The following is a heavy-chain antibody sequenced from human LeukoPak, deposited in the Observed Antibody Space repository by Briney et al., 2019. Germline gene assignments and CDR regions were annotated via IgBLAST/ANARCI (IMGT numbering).Heavy chain of an antibody. CDR3: ARDTPGYGFNY. CDR1: GFTVSSNY. CDR2: IYSGGST. D-gene: IGHD5-18*01. J-gene: IGHJ4*02. V-gene: IGHV3-53*01. Sequence: PGGSLRLSCAASGFTVSSNYMSWVRQAPGKGLEWVSVIYSGGSTYYADSVKGRFTISRDNSKNTLYLQMNSLRAEDTAVYYCARDTPGYGFNYWCQGTLVTVSS.